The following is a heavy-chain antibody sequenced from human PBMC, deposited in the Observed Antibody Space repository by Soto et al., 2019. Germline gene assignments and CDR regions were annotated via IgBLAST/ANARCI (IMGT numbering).Heavy chain of an antibody. CDR1: GYTFATYG. CDR3: ARYXHTSSWFSDYYYYGMDV. V-gene: IGHV1-18*01. Sequence: ASVKVSCKASGYTFATYGIAWVRQAPGQGLEWMGWISADNDYTNYAQNFQGRVTMTADTSTTTAYMEVRSLRFDDTAVYYCARYXHTSSWFSDYYYYGMDVWGQGTTVTVSS. CDR2: ISADNDYT. D-gene: IGHD6-13*01. J-gene: IGHJ6*02.